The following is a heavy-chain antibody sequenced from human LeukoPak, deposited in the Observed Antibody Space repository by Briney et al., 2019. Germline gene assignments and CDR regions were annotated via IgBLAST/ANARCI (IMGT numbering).Heavy chain of an antibody. J-gene: IGHJ4*02. V-gene: IGHV1-69*13. D-gene: IGHD1-1*01. CDR2: IIPIFGTA. Sequence: AASVKVSCTASGGTFSIYAISWVRQAPGQGLEWMGGIIPIFGTANYAQKFQGRVTITADESTSTAYMELGSLRSEDTAVYYCARGPGTTFGLDYWGQGTLVTVSS. CDR1: GGTFSIYA. CDR3: ARGPGTTFGLDY.